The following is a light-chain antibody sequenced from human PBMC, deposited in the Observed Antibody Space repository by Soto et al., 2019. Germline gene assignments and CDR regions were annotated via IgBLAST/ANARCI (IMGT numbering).Light chain of an antibody. J-gene: IGLJ3*02. CDR3: ATWDGSLNGWV. Sequence: QSVLTQPPSASGTPGQRVTISCSGGSSNIGRDTVNWYQQLPGTARKLLIYRTNQRPSGVPDQLSGSKSGTSASLAISGLQSEDEADYYCATWDGSLNGWVFGGGVKLTVL. CDR2: RTN. CDR1: SSNIGRDT. V-gene: IGLV1-44*01.